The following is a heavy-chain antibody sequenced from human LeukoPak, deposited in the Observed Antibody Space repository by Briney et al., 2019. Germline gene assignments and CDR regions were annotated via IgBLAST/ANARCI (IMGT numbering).Heavy chain of an antibody. D-gene: IGHD5-18*01. V-gene: IGHV3-23*01. CDR2: ITASGGNT. Sequence: GGSLRLSCAASGFTFSSYAMGWVRQAPGKGLEWVSAITASGGNTYHADSVKGRFTISRDNSKNTLYLQVNSLRAEDTAVYYCAKGNGYSYGRYYFDYWGQGTLVTVSS. CDR3: AKGNGYSYGRYYFDY. CDR1: GFTFSSYA. J-gene: IGHJ4*02.